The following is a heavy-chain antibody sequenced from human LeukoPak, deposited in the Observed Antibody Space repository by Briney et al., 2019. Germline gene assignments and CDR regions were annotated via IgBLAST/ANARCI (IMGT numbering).Heavy chain of an antibody. CDR1: GFSLSDYG. CDR2: ITMNSVR. D-gene: IGHD3-3*01. V-gene: IGHV3-69-1*01. CDR3: ARTRTYYDFWSGYYDDYYYYYGMDV. Sequence: GGSLRLSCSASGFSLSDYGMSWVRQAPGKGLEWVSYITMNSVRFYADSVKGRFTISRDNDKNTLYLQMNSLRAEDTAVYYCARTRTYYDFWSGYYDDYYYYYGMDVWGQGTTVTVSS. J-gene: IGHJ6*02.